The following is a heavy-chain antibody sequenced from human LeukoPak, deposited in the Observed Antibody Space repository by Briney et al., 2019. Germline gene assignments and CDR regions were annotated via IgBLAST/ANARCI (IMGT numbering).Heavy chain of an antibody. V-gene: IGHV4-59*01. CDR1: GGSISSYY. Sequence: SETLSLTCTVSGGSISSYYWSWIRQPPGKGLEWVGYIYYSGSTNYNPSLKSRVTISVDTSKNQFSLKLSSVSAADTAVYYCARVDPDSSSTLEVFDYWGQGTLVTVSS. D-gene: IGHD6-6*01. CDR2: IYYSGST. J-gene: IGHJ4*02. CDR3: ARVDPDSSSTLEVFDY.